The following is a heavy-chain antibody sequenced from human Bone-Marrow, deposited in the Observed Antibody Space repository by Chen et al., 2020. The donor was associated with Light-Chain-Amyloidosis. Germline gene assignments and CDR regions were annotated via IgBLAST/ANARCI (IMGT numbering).Heavy chain of an antibody. J-gene: IGHJ3*02. CDR1: GFAFSSYA. Sequence: EVQLVESGGGLLQRGGSLRLSCAASGFAFSSYAMSWVRQAPGKGLEWGSTISGSGGSRYYGDSVKGRLTISRDNSKSALFLKMNSLRAEDTAVYYCAKDISYDDILPGYPADAFDIWGQGTMVTVSS. CDR3: AKDISYDDILPGYPADAFDI. V-gene: IGHV3-23*04. D-gene: IGHD3-9*01. CDR2: ISGSGGSR.